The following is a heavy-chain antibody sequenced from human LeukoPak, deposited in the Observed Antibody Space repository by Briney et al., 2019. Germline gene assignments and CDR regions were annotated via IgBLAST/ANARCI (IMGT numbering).Heavy chain of an antibody. V-gene: IGHV4-38-2*02. J-gene: IGHJ4*02. CDR1: GYSISSGYY. Sequence: SETLSLTCTVSGYSISSGYYWGWIRQPPGKGLEWIGSIYHSGSTYYNPSLKSRVTISVDTSKNQCSLKLSSVTAADTAVYYCARDGDYDYVWGSYRHDYWGQGTLVTVSS. CDR3: ARDGDYDYVWGSYRHDY. CDR2: IYHSGST. D-gene: IGHD3-16*02.